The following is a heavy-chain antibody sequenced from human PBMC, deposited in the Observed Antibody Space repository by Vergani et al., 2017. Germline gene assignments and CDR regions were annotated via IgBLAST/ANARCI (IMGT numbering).Heavy chain of an antibody. CDR3: AKYLRDSTDGLPDS. V-gene: IGHV3-30*02. CDR2: IGKDGINT. CDR1: GFTFSNFG. J-gene: IGHJ4*02. D-gene: IGHD2-21*02. Sequence: QVQLVESAGGVVQPGGSPRLSCAASGFTFSNFGMHWIRQAPGKGLEWLAYIGKDGINTRYRDAVKGRVTVSRDKSKDILYLQMDSLRREDTALYYCAKYLRDSTDGLPDSWGPGTLVIVSS.